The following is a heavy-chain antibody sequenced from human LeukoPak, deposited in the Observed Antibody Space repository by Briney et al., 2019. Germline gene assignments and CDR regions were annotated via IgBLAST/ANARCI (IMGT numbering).Heavy chain of an antibody. CDR1: GGSISSGSYY. D-gene: IGHD5-18*01. CDR3: ASEYSYGLDAFDI. V-gene: IGHV4-61*02. J-gene: IGHJ3*02. Sequence: SQTLSLTCTVSGGSISSGSYYWRWLRQPAGKGLEWLGRIYSSGSTNYNPSLKSRVTISVDTSKNQSSLKLSSVTAADTAVYYCASEYSYGLDAFDIWGQGTMVTVSS. CDR2: IYSSGST.